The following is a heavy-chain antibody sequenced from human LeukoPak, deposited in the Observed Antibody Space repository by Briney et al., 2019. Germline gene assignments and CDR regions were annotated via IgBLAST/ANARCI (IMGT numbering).Heavy chain of an antibody. CDR1: GFTFSSYW. CDR2: IKGDGSGT. Sequence: PGGSLRLSCTASGFTFSSYWMHWVRQAPGEGLVWVSRIKGDGSGTSYADSVKGRFTISRDNAKNTLYLQMNSLRAEDTAVYYCARDRYYYYYIDVWGKGTTVTVSS. J-gene: IGHJ6*03. CDR3: ARDRYYYYYIDV. V-gene: IGHV3-74*01.